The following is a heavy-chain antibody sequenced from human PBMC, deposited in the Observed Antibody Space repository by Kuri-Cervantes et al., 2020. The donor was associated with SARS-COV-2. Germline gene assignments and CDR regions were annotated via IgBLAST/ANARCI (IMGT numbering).Heavy chain of an antibody. CDR3: ARSRDGDYDPFDY. D-gene: IGHD4-17*01. CDR2: ISGSGGST. J-gene: IGHJ4*02. Sequence: GESLKISCAASGFTFSSYAMSWVRQAPGKGLEWVSAISGSGGSTYYADSVKGRFTISRDNSKNTLYLQMNSLRAEDTAVYYCARSRDGDYDPFDYWGQGTLVTVSS. V-gene: IGHV3-23*01. CDR1: GFTFSSYA.